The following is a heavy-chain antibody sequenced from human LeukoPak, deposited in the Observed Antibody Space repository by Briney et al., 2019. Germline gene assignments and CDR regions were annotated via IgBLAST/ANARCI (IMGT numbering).Heavy chain of an antibody. CDR2: IYYSGST. D-gene: IGHD3-3*01. J-gene: IGHJ6*03. V-gene: IGHV4-59*01. Sequence: PSETLSLTCTVSGGSISSYYWSWIRQPPGKGLEWIGYIYYSGSTNYNPSLKSRVTISVDTSQNQFSLKLSSVTAADTAVYYCARGVGTYYDFWSGYQDYMDVWGKGTTVTVSS. CDR1: GGSISSYY. CDR3: ARGVGTYYDFWSGYQDYMDV.